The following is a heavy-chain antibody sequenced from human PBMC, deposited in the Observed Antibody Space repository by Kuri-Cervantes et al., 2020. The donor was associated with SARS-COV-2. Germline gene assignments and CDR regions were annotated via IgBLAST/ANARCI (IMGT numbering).Heavy chain of an antibody. CDR2: ISGSCGST. CDR1: GFTFSSYA. V-gene: IGHV3-23*01. D-gene: IGHD3-10*01. Sequence: GESLKISCAASGFTFSSYAMSWVRQVPGKGLEWVSAISGSCGSTYYADSVKGRFTITRDNSKNTLYLQMNSLRAEDTAVYYCAKGSLYYYGSGGGDYWGQGTLVTVSS. J-gene: IGHJ4*02. CDR3: AKGSLYYYGSGGGDY.